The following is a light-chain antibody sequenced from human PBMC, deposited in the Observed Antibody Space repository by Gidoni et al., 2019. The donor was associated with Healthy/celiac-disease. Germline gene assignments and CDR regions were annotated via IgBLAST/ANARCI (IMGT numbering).Light chain of an antibody. Sequence: EIVLTQSPATLSLSPGERATLSCRASQSVSSYLAWYQQKPGQAPRLLIYDASNRAAGIPARFSGSGSGTDFTLTISSLEPEDFAVYYGRQRSNWPLLTFGGGTKVEIK. CDR2: DAS. CDR3: RQRSNWPLLT. J-gene: IGKJ4*01. CDR1: QSVSSY. V-gene: IGKV3-11*01.